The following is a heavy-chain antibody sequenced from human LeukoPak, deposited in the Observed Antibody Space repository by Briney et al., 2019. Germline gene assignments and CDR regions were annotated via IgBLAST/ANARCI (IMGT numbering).Heavy chain of an antibody. CDR1: GFTFDDYA. Sequence: AGGSLRLSCAASGFTFDDYAMHWVRQAPGKGLEWVSGISWNSGSIGYADSVKGRFTISRDNAKNSLYLQMNSLRAEDTALYYCAKGVSLELWFGELFFDYWGQGTLVTVSS. J-gene: IGHJ4*02. D-gene: IGHD3-10*01. CDR2: ISWNSGSI. CDR3: AKGVSLELWFGELFFDY. V-gene: IGHV3-9*01.